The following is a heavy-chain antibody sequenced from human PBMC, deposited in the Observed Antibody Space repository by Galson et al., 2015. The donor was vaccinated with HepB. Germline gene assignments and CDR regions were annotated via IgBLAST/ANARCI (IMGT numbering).Heavy chain of an antibody. V-gene: IGHV3-30*02. J-gene: IGHJ4*02. D-gene: IGHD3-22*01. CDR3: AKDKDYYDSSGYHTYYFDY. Sequence: SLRLSCAASGFTFSSYGMHWVRQAPGKGLEWVAFIRYDGSNKYYADSVKGRFTISRDNSKNTLYLQMNSLRAEDTAVYYCAKDKDYYDSSGYHTYYFDYWGQGTLVTVSS. CDR2: IRYDGSNK. CDR1: GFTFSSYG.